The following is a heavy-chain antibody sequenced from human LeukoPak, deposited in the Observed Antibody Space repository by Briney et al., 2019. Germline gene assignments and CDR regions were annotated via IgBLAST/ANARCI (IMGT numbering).Heavy chain of an antibody. CDR2: ISSSSSYI. J-gene: IGHJ4*02. CDR1: GFSFSSYS. CDR3: ARERGSGWAAYFDY. Sequence: GGSLRLSCAASGFSFSSYSMNWVRQAPGKGLEWVSSISSSSSYIYYADSVKGRFTISRDNAKNSLYLQMNSLRAKDTAVYYCARERGSGWAAYFDYWGQGTLVTVSS. V-gene: IGHV3-21*01. D-gene: IGHD6-19*01.